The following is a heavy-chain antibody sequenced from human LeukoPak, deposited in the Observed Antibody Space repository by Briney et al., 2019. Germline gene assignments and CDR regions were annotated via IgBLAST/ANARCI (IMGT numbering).Heavy chain of an antibody. Sequence: TSQTLSLTCTVSGGSISSGSYYWSWIRQPAGKGLEWIGRIYTSGSTNYSPSLKSRVTISVDTSKNQFSLKLSSVTAADTAVYYCARDLRPGYCSSTSCYSRGELDYWGQGTLVTVSS. CDR3: ARDLRPGYCSSTSCYSRGELDY. CDR2: IYTSGST. D-gene: IGHD2-2*03. CDR1: GGSISSGSYY. V-gene: IGHV4-61*02. J-gene: IGHJ4*02.